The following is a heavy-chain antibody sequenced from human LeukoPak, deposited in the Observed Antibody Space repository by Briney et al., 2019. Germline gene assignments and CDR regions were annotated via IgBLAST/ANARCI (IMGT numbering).Heavy chain of an antibody. V-gene: IGHV1-69*10. J-gene: IGHJ4*02. CDR2: IIPILGIA. CDR1: GGTFSSYT. Sequence: SVKVSCKASGGTFSSYTISWVRQAPGQGLEWMGGIIPILGIANYAQKFQGRVTITADKSTSTAYMELSSLRSEDTAVYYCASFNPYDSSGYYYLDYWGQGTLVTVSS. D-gene: IGHD3-22*01. CDR3: ASFNPYDSSGYYYLDY.